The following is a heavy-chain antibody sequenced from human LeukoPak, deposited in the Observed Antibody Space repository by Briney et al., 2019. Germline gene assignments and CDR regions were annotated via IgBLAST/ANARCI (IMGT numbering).Heavy chain of an antibody. V-gene: IGHV4-61*02. CDR2: IYTSGST. J-gene: IGHJ4*02. D-gene: IGHD2-2*01. CDR1: GGSISSGSYY. Sequence: SETLSHTCTVSGGSISSGSYYWSWIRQPAGKGLEWIGRIYTSGSTNYNPSLKSRVTISVDTSKNQFSLKLSSVTAADTAVYYCARSKYHGSVIDYWGQGTLVTVSS. CDR3: ARSKYHGSVIDY.